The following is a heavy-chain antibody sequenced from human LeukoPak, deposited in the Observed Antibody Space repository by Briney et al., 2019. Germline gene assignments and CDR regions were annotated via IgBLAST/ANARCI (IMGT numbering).Heavy chain of an antibody. CDR3: AKGKYSNLDYFDY. D-gene: IGHD4-11*01. J-gene: IGHJ4*02. CDR1: GFTVSSNY. CDR2: IYSGGST. V-gene: IGHV3-66*01. Sequence: PGGSLRLSCAASGFTVSSNYMSWVRQAPGKGLEWVSVIYSGGSTYYADSVKGRFTISRDNSKNTLYLQMNSLRAEDTALYYCAKGKYSNLDYFDYWGQGTLVTVSS.